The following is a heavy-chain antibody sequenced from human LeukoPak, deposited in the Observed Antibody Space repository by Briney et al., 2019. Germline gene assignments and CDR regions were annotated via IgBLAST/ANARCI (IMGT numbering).Heavy chain of an antibody. V-gene: IGHV3-21*01. CDR1: GFTFSNYW. CDR3: ARAEGTVVPAAMVSLYYYYMDV. D-gene: IGHD2-2*01. CDR2: ISGSGGST. Sequence: GGSLRLSCAASGFTFSNYWMSWVRQAPGKGLEWVSTISGSGGSTYYADSVKGRFTISRDNAKNSLYLQMNSLRAEDTAVYYCARAEGTVVPAAMVSLYYYYMDVWGKGTTVTVSS. J-gene: IGHJ6*03.